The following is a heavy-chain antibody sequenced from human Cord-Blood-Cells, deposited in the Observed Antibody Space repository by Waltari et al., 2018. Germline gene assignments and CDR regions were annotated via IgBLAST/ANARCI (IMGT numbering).Heavy chain of an antibody. CDR1: GFTFGDYA. V-gene: IGHV3-49*05. CDR3: TRDGLLYCSSTSCYDAFDI. CDR2: IRSKAYGGTT. D-gene: IGHD2-2*01. J-gene: IGHJ3*02. Sequence: EVQLVESGGGLVKPGRSLRLSCTASGFTFGDYAMSWFRQAPGKGLEWVGFIRSKAYGGTTEYAASVKGRFTISRDDSKSIAYLQMNSLKTEDTAVYYCTRDGLLYCSSTSCYDAFDIWGQGTMVTVSS.